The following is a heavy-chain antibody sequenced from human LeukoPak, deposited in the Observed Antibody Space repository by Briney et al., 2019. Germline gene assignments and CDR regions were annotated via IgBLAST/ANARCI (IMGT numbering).Heavy chain of an antibody. CDR1: GGSISSYY. V-gene: IGHV4-4*07. J-gene: IGHJ6*03. D-gene: IGHD4-17*01. CDR2: IYTSGSP. Sequence: SETLSLTCTVSGGSISSYYWSWIRQPAGKGLEWIGRIYTSGSPTYNPPLKSRVTISVDKSKNQFSLKLSSVTAADTAVDYCXTMTTVTSYYYYYMDVWGKGTTVTVSS. CDR3: XTMTTVTSYYYYYMDV.